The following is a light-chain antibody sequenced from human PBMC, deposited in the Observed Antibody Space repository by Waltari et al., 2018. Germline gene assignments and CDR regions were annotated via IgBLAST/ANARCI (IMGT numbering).Light chain of an antibody. V-gene: IGLV2-14*03. CDR2: DVS. CDR1: TRTVGGYNY. Sequence: QSALTHPASLPGSPGQSLPIPCTGPTRTVGGYNYVSWYQQHPGKAPKFIIYDVSNRPSGVSNRFSGSKSGNTASLTISGLQAEDEADYYCSSYTSSSTLVFGGGTKLTVL. CDR3: SSYTSSSTLV. J-gene: IGLJ2*01.